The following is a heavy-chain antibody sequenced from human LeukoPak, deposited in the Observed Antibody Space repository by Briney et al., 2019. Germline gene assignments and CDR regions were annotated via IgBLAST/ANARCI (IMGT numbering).Heavy chain of an antibody. D-gene: IGHD6-13*01. J-gene: IGHJ5*02. CDR2: INHSGST. CDR3: ARATAAAGLRNTPRTFDP. CDR1: GVSFSGYY. V-gene: IGHV4-34*01. Sequence: SETLSLTCAVYGVSFSGYYWSWIRQPPGKGLEWIGEINHSGSTNYNPSLKSRVTISVDTSKNQFSLKLSSVTAADTAVYYCARATAAAGLRNTPRTFDPWGQGTLVTVSS.